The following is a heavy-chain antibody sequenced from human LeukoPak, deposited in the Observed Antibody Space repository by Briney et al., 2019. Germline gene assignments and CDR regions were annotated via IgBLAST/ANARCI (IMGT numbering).Heavy chain of an antibody. D-gene: IGHD5-18*01. CDR3: ARGPHTAMGSVDY. V-gene: IGHV4-34*01. Sequence: SETLSLTCAVYGGSFSAYYWSWIRQPPGKGLEWTGEINHSGSTNYNPSLKSRVTISVDTPKNQFSLKLSSVTAADTAVYYCARGPHTAMGSVDYWGQGTLVTVSS. CDR1: GGSFSAYY. J-gene: IGHJ4*02. CDR2: INHSGST.